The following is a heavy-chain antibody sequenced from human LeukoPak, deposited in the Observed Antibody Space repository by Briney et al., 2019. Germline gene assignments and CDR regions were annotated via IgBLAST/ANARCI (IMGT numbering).Heavy chain of an antibody. Sequence: PSETLSLTCTVSGGSISSGSYYWSWIRQPAGKGLEWIGRIYTSGSTNYNPSLKSRVTISVDTSKNQFSLKLSSVTAADTAVYYCARVRRLVHGGWYYFDYWGQGTLVTVSS. V-gene: IGHV4-61*02. J-gene: IGHJ4*02. CDR2: IYTSGST. D-gene: IGHD6-19*01. CDR3: ARVRRLVHGGWYYFDY. CDR1: GGSISSGSYY.